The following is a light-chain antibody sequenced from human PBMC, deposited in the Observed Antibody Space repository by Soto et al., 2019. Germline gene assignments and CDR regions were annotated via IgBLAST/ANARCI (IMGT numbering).Light chain of an antibody. CDR1: SSNIGSNY. J-gene: IGLJ1*01. V-gene: IGLV1-47*01. CDR2: RNN. Sequence: QSVLTQPPSASGTPGQRVTISCSGSSSNIGSNYVYWYQQLPGTAPKLLIYRNNQRPSGVPDRFSGSKSGTSASLAISGLRSEDEADYCCAAWDDSLSGCYVFGTGTQLTVL. CDR3: AAWDDSLSGCYV.